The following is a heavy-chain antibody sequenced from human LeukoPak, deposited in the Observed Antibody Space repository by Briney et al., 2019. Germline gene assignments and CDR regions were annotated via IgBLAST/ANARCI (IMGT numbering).Heavy chain of an antibody. Sequence: GGSLRLSCAASGLTFTTYWMHWVRQAPGKGLVWVARINIDGTTTYYADYVKGRFTISRDNAKNTVSLEMSSLRDDDTAVYHCVRAGASGTYGQFDAWGQGALVTVSS. CDR1: GLTFTTYW. CDR2: INIDGTTT. CDR3: VRAGASGTYGQFDA. J-gene: IGHJ5*02. D-gene: IGHD3-10*01. V-gene: IGHV3-74*01.